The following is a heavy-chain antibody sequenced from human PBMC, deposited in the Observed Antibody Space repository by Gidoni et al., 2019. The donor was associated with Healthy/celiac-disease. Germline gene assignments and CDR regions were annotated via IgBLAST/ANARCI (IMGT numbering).Heavy chain of an antibody. CDR1: GFPFSSYS. J-gene: IGHJ4*02. CDR3: ARDVGEDTAIVDY. Sequence: EVQLVEFGGGLVKPGGSLRLSCAPSGFPFSSYSMNWVCQAPGKGLEWVSSISSGSSYIYYADSVKGRFTISRDNGKNSLYLQMNSLGAEDTAVYYCARDVGEDTAIVDYWGQRTLVTVSS. D-gene: IGHD5-18*01. CDR2: ISSGSSYI. V-gene: IGHV3-21*01.